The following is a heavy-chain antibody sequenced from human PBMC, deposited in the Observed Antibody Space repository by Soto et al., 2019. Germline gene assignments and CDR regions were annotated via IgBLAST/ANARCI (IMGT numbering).Heavy chain of an antibody. J-gene: IGHJ4*02. V-gene: IGHV1-8*01. Sequence: ASVKLSCKASGYTFTSYDINWVRQATGQGLEWMGWMNPNSGDTGYAQKFQGRVTMTRSTSITTAYMELSSLRSEDMAVYYCARVGRFGDYFDYWGQGTPVTVSS. CDR2: MNPNSGDT. D-gene: IGHD3-10*01. CDR3: ARVGRFGDYFDY. CDR1: GYTFTSYD.